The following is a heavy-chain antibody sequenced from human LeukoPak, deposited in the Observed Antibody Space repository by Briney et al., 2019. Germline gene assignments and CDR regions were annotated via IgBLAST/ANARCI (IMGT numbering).Heavy chain of an antibody. CDR2: IYHSGST. D-gene: IGHD3-22*01. J-gene: IGHJ4*02. CDR3: ARATFDSRGYYYEGEY. CDR1: GGSIGSSSYY. Sequence: PSETLSLTCTVSGGSIGSSSYYWAWIRQPPGKGLEWIGSIYHSGSTYYNPSLKSRVIISVDTSKNQFSLKLSSMTAADTATYYCARATFDSRGYYYEGEYWGQGTLVTVSS. V-gene: IGHV4-39*07.